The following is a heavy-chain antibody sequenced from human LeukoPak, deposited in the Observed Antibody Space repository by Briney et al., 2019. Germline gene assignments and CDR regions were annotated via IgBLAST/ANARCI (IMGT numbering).Heavy chain of an antibody. CDR2: IYYSGTT. J-gene: IGHJ4*02. CDR3: ARLRFDFWSGYTHPYFDY. V-gene: IGHV4-39*01. D-gene: IGHD3-3*01. CDR1: GGSISSSSYS. Sequence: PSETLSLTCTASGGSISSSSYSWGWIRQPPGKGLEWIGSIYYSGTTYYNPSLKSRVTISVDTSKIQFSLKLSSVAATDTAVYFCARLRFDFWSGYTHPYFDYWGQGTLVTVSS.